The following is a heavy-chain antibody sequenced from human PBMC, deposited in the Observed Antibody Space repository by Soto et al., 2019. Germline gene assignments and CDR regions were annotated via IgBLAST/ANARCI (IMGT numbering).Heavy chain of an antibody. D-gene: IGHD4-17*01. CDR1: GYTFNIYW. CDR3: ARQDGDGLFYFDY. J-gene: IGHJ4*02. CDR2: IYPVDSDT. V-gene: IGHV5-51*01. Sequence: GASLKSSCEGSGYTFNIYWSAWVRQMTGKGLEWMGVIYPVDSDTRYSPSFQGQVTISVDKSINTAYLQWSSLQASDTAIYYCARQDGDGLFYFDYWGQGTPVTVSS.